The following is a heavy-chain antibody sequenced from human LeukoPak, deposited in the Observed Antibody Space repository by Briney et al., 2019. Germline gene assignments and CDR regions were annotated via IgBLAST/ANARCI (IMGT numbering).Heavy chain of an antibody. J-gene: IGHJ4*02. CDR3: ARGVVLDY. CDR1: GGSFSGYY. CDR2: INHSGST. D-gene: IGHD2-2*01. Sequence: SETLSLTCAVYGGSFSGYYWSWIRQPPGKGLEWIGEINHSGSTNYNPSLESRVTISVDTSKNQFSLKLSFVTAADTAVYYCARGVVLDYWGQGTLVTVSS. V-gene: IGHV4-34*01.